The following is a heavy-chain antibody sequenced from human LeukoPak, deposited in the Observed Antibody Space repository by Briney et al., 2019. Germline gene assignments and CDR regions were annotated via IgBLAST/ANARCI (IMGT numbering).Heavy chain of an antibody. D-gene: IGHD2-21*02. Sequence: GGSLRLSCAASGFTFSSYSMNWVRQAPGKGLEWVSSISSSSSYIYYADSVKGRFTISRDNAKNSLYLQMNSLRAEDTAVSYCASLLDIVVVTAINAFDIWGQGTMVTVSS. J-gene: IGHJ3*02. CDR2: ISSSSSYI. V-gene: IGHV3-21*01. CDR3: ASLLDIVVVTAINAFDI. CDR1: GFTFSSYS.